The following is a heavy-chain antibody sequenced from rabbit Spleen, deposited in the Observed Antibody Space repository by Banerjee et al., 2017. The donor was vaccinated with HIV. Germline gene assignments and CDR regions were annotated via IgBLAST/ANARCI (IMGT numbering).Heavy chain of an antibody. V-gene: IGHV1S40*01. D-gene: IGHD1-1*01. CDR1: GVSFSSSSY. J-gene: IGHJ4*01. CDR2: IDPVFGIA. CDR3: VREVYHILGL. Sequence: QSLEESGGDLVKPGASLTLTCTASGVSFSSSSYMCWVRQAPGKGLEWIGYIDPVFGIAVYASWVNGRFTISRDNAQNTLYLQLNSLTAADTATYFCVREVYHILGLWGQGTLVTVS.